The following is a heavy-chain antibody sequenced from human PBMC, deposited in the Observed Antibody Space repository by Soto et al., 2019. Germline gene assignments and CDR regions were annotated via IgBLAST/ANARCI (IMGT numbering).Heavy chain of an antibody. D-gene: IGHD4-17*01. V-gene: IGHV4-39*01. J-gene: IGHJ6*02. Sequence: SETLSLTCTVSGGSISSSSYYWGWIRQPPGKGLEWIGSIYYSGSTYYNPSLRSRVTISVDTSKNQFSLKLSSVTAADTAVYYCARLGDYLNYYYGMDVWGQGTTVT. CDR2: IYYSGST. CDR3: ARLGDYLNYYYGMDV. CDR1: GGSISSSSYY.